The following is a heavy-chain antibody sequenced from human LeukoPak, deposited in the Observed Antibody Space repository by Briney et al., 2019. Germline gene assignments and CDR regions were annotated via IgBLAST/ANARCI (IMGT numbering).Heavy chain of an antibody. V-gene: IGHV1-18*01. J-gene: IGHJ4*02. CDR1: GYSLSSNG. D-gene: IGHD4/OR15-4a*01. CDR3: AREGATDYYFDY. Sequence: ASVKVSCKASGYSLSSNGISWARQAPGQGFEWMGWISDYSGKTKYAQNFQGRVTMTTDTSTNTAYMELRSLRSDDTAVYYCAREGATDYYFDYWGQGTLVTVSS. CDR2: ISDYSGKT.